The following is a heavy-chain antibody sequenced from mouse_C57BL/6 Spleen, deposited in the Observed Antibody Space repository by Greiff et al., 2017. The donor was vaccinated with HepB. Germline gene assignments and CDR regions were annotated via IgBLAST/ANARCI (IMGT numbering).Heavy chain of an antibody. CDR2: ISDGGSYT. J-gene: IGHJ3*01. V-gene: IGHV5-4*01. D-gene: IGHD2-5*01. CDR1: GFTFSSYA. CDR3: ARSYYSNYAGFAY. Sequence: EVQRVESGGGLVKPGGSLKLSCAASGFTFSSYAMSWVRQTPEKRLEWVATISDGGSYTYYPDNVKGRFTISRDNAKNNLYLQMSHLKSEDTAMYYCARSYYSNYAGFAYWGQGTLVTVSA.